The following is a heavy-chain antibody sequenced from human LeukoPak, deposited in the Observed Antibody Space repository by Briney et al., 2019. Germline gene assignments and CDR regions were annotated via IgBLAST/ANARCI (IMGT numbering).Heavy chain of an antibody. D-gene: IGHD6-19*01. CDR2: IYYSGST. J-gene: IGHJ4*02. V-gene: IGHV4-59*08. Sequence: SETLSLTCTVSGGSISSYYWSWIRQPPGRGLEWIGYIYYSGSTNYNPSLKSRVTISVDTSKNQFSLKLSSVTAADTAVYYCARRYSSGWAFDYWGQGTLVTVSS. CDR1: GGSISSYY. CDR3: ARRYSSGWAFDY.